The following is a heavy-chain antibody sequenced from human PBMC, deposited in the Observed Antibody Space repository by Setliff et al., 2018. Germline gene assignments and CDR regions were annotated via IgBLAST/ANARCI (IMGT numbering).Heavy chain of an antibody. J-gene: IGHJ5*02. CDR3: ARDQYNFWSGYFYESSWFDP. D-gene: IGHD3-3*01. CDR1: GYSISSGYY. CDR2: IYHSGST. Sequence: PSETLSLTCTVSGYSISSGYYWGWIRQPPGKGLEWIGNIYHSGSTYYKPSLKSRVTISVDTSKNQFSLKLSSVTAADTAVYYCARDQYNFWSGYFYESSWFDPWGQGTLVTVSS. V-gene: IGHV4-38-2*02.